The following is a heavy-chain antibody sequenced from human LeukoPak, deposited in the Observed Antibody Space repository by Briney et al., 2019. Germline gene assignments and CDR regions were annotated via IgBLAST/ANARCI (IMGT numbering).Heavy chain of an antibody. CDR1: GFTFSGYG. J-gene: IGHJ4*02. D-gene: IGHD2-8*01. CDR2: ISSSGSTI. V-gene: IGHV3-48*03. Sequence: GGSLRLSCAASGFTFSGYGMNWVRQAPGKGLEWVSYISSSGSTIYYADSVKGRFAISRDNAKNSLYLQMDSLRDEDTAVYYCARDLRGTLMVNKGDYWGQGTLVTVSS. CDR3: ARDLRGTLMVNKGDY.